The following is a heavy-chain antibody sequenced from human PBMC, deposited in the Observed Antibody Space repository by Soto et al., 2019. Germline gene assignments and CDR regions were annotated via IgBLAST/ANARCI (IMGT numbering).Heavy chain of an antibody. D-gene: IGHD4-4*01. J-gene: IGHJ4*02. Sequence: GGSLRLSCAASGFTFSSHTMHWVRQSPGKGLEWLSLMSHDGHIRFYADSVKGRFTISRDNAKNTLYLQMNSLRAEDTAVYYCARGSNHFDYWGQGTLVTVSS. CDR2: MSHDGHIR. CDR1: GFTFSSHT. CDR3: ARGSNHFDY. V-gene: IGHV3-30-3*01.